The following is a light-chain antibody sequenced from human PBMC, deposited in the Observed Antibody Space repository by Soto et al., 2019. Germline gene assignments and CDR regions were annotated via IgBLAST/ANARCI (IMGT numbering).Light chain of an antibody. CDR2: GAS. Sequence: EIVLTQSPGTLSLSPGERATLSCRASQSVTSTYLAWYHQKPGQPPRLLVYGASSRATGIPDRFSGSGSGTDFTLTIIRLEPEDFAVYYCQQYGTLPPITFGQGTRLEIK. CDR1: QSVTSTY. V-gene: IGKV3-20*01. J-gene: IGKJ5*01. CDR3: QQYGTLPPIT.